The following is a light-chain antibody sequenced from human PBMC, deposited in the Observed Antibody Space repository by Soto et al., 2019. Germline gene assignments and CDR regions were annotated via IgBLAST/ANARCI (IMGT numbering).Light chain of an antibody. V-gene: IGKV1-39*01. Sequence: DIQMTQSPSSLSASVGDRVTITCRASQSISSYFNWYQQKPGKDPKLLIYAASSLQSGVPSRFSGSGSGTDFTPTISSLQPDVFANYYCQRSYSTPRTFGQGTKVEIK. CDR2: AAS. J-gene: IGKJ1*01. CDR1: QSISSY. CDR3: QRSYSTPRT.